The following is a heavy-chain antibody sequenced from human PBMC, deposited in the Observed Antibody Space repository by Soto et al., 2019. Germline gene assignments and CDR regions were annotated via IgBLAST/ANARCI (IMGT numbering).Heavy chain of an antibody. J-gene: IGHJ4*02. CDR2: TYYRSNWRH. D-gene: IGHD6-19*01. CDR3: ARGVAGSGFDL. CDR1: GDSVSSNTAA. V-gene: IGHV6-1*01. Sequence: SQTLSLTCAISGDSVSSNTAAWNWIRSSPSRGLEWLGRTYYRSNWRHDYAVTVKSRITVNPDTSKNHFSLQLNSVTPDDTAVYYCARGVAGSGFDLWGQGTLVTVSS.